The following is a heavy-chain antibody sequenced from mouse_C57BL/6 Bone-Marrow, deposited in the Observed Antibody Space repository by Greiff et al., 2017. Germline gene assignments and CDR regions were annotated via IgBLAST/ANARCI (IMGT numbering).Heavy chain of an antibody. Sequence: QVQLQQSGAELMKPGASVKLSCKATGYTFTGYWIEWVKQRPGHGLEWIGEILPGSGSTNYNEKFKGKATFTADTSSNTAYMQLSSLTTEDSAIXYGEKGATMVTGGFAYWGQGTLVTVSA. D-gene: IGHD2-2*01. CDR2: ILPGSGST. J-gene: IGHJ3*01. CDR3: EKGATMVTGGFAY. V-gene: IGHV1-9*01. CDR1: GYTFTGYW.